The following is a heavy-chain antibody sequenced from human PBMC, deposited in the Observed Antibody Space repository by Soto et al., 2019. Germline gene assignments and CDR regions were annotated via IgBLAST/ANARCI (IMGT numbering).Heavy chain of an antibody. J-gene: IGHJ6*02. CDR1: GFTFSNAW. CDR3: TDYGMDV. Sequence: GGSLRLSCAASGFTFSNAWMNWVRQAPGKGLEWVGRIKSKTDGETTDYAAPVKGRFTISRDDSKNTLYLQMNSLKTEDTAVYYCTDYGMDVWGQGTTVTVSS. V-gene: IGHV3-15*07. CDR2: IKSKTDGETT.